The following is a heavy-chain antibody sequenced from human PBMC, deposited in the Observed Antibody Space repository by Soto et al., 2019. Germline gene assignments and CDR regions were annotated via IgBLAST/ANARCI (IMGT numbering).Heavy chain of an antibody. D-gene: IGHD2-15*01. V-gene: IGHV3-30*18. CDR1: GFSFRSYA. Sequence: QVQLVESGGGVVQPGKSLRLSCVASGFSFRSYAMHWVRQAPGQGLEWVAFTSYDGSKKDYAASVKGRFTVSRGNFENILHLEMNSLRPEDTAVYYCAKEGQAQCSGGSCFSGWFEAWGHGTQVTVSS. CDR2: TSYDGSKK. CDR3: AKEGQAQCSGGSCFSGWFEA. J-gene: IGHJ5*01.